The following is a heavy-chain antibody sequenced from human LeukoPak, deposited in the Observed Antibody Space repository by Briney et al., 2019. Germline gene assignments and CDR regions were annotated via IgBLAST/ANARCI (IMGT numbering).Heavy chain of an antibody. Sequence: ASVKVSCKASGYTFTGQYMHWVRQAPGQGLEWMGWINPNSGGTNYAQKFQGRVTMTRDTSISTAYMELSRLRSDDTAMYYCARFDALYYDSGGYFEDYWGQGTLVTVSS. CDR3: ARFDALYYDSGGYFEDY. J-gene: IGHJ4*02. CDR1: GYTFTGQY. CDR2: INPNSGGT. V-gene: IGHV1-2*02. D-gene: IGHD3-22*01.